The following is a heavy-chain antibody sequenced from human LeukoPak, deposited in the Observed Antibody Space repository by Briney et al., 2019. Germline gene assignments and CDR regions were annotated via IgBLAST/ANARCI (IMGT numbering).Heavy chain of an antibody. J-gene: IGHJ6*03. Sequence: SETLSLTCAVYGGSFSGYYWSWIRQPPGKGLEWIGEINHSGSTNYNPSLKSRVTISVDTSKNQFSLKLSSVTAADTAVYYCARGSDYGSGSPIYRYYYYMDVWGKGTTVTVSS. CDR3: ARGSDYGSGSPIYRYYYYMDV. CDR2: INHSGST. D-gene: IGHD3-10*01. CDR1: GGSFSGYY. V-gene: IGHV4-34*01.